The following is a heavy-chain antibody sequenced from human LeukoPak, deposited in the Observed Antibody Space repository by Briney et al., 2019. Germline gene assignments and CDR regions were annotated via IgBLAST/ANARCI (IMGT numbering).Heavy chain of an antibody. Sequence: TGGSLRLSCAVSGSTLSSFWMTWVRQAPGKGLEWVASIKYDGSEKKYVDSVEGRFTISRDNAKNSLYLQMNSLRAEDTAVYYCAKKNYCDGWGQGTLVTVSS. V-gene: IGHV3-7*01. CDR1: GSTLSSFW. J-gene: IGHJ4*02. CDR2: IKYDGSEK. CDR3: AKKNYCDG.